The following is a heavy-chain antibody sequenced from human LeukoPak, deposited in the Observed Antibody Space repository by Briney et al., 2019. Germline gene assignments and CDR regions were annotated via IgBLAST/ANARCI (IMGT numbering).Heavy chain of an antibody. V-gene: IGHV3-7*01. CDR3: ARNDYVWGSYPQGAFDI. J-gene: IGHJ3*02. D-gene: IGHD3-16*02. CDR2: IKQDGSEK. Sequence: GGSLRLSCAASGFTFSSYWMSWVRQAPGKGLEWVANIKQDGSEKYYVDSVKGRFTISRDNAKNSLYLQMNSLRAEDTAVYYCARNDYVWGSYPQGAFDIWGQGTMVTVSS. CDR1: GFTFSSYW.